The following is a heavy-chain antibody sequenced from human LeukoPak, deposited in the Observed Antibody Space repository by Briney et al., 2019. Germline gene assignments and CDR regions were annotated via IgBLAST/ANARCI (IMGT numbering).Heavy chain of an antibody. CDR3: ATSGWYGMVPREFDY. V-gene: IGHV3-30*03. CDR2: ISYDGSNK. Sequence: PGGSLRLSCAASGFTFSSYGMHWVRQAPGKGLEWVAVISYDGSNKYYADSVKGRFTISRDNSKNTLYLQMNSLRAEDTAVYYCATSGWYGMVPREFDYWGQGTLVTVSS. CDR1: GFTFSSYG. J-gene: IGHJ4*02. D-gene: IGHD6-19*01.